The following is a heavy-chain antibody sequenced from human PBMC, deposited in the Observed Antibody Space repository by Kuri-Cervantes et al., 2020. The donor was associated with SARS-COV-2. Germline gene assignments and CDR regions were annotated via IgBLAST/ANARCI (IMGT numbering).Heavy chain of an antibody. Sequence: ETLSLTCAASGFIFSTYGLHWVRQVPGKGLEWVSVIYSGGSTYYADSVKGRFTISRDNSKNTLYLQMNSLRAEDTAVYYCARARGPDAFDIWGQGTMVTVSS. CDR1: GFIFSTYG. J-gene: IGHJ3*02. V-gene: IGHV3-53*01. CDR3: ARARGPDAFDI. CDR2: IYSGGST.